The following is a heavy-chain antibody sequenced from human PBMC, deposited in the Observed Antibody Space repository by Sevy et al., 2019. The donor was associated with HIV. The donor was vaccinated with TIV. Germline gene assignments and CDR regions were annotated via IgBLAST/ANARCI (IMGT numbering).Heavy chain of an antibody. CDR1: GFTFDDYA. J-gene: IGHJ5*02. D-gene: IGHD3-10*01. V-gene: IGHV3-9*01. CDR2: ISWNSGSI. CDR3: ARNSFVLGFRGWFGP. Sequence: GGSLRLSCAASGFTFDDYARHWVRQAPGKGLEWVSGISWNSGSIGYADSVKGRFTISRDNAKNSLYLQMNSLRAEDTALYYCARNSFVLGFRGWFGPWGQGNLVNGSS.